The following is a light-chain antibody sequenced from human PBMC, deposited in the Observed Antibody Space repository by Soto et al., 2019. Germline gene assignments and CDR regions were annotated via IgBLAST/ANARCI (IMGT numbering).Light chain of an antibody. CDR3: QYYNNYCWT. CDR1: QSISSW. Sequence: DIQLTQSPSTLSASVGDRVTITCRASQSISSWLAWYQQKPGKAPRFLIYKTSNLDSGVPSRCSGSGSGTEFTLTISSLEPDDFATYYCQYYNNYCWTFGQGTKVEIK. V-gene: IGKV1-5*03. J-gene: IGKJ1*01. CDR2: KTS.